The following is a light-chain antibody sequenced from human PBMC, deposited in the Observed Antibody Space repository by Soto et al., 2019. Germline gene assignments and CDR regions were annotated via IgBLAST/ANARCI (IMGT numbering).Light chain of an antibody. J-gene: IGKJ5*01. CDR2: RAS. CDR3: QQANSFPIT. CDR1: ENIKNW. V-gene: IGKV1-5*03. Sequence: DVQMTQSPSTLAASVGDRVTITCRASENIKNWLAWYQQTPGKAPKLLIYRASSLESGVPSRISGSGSGTDFTLTISSLQPEDFATYYCQQANSFPITFGQGTRLEIK.